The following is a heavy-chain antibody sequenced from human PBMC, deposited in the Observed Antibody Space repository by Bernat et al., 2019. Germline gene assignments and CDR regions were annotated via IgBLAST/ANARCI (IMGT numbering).Heavy chain of an antibody. CDR1: GFTFSSYS. J-gene: IGHJ6*02. D-gene: IGHD4-17*01. Sequence: EVQLVESGGGLVQPGGSLRLSCAASGFTFSSYSMNWVRQAPGKGLEWVSSISSSSSYIYYADSVKGRFTISRDNAKNSLYLQMNSLRAEDTAVYYCARADRPTTVTTWVDYYYYYGMDVWGQGTTVTVSS. V-gene: IGHV3-21*01. CDR3: ARADRPTTVTTWVDYYYYYGMDV. CDR2: ISSSSSYI.